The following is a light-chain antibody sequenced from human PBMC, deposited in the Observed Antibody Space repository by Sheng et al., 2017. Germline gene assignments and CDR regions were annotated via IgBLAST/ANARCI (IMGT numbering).Light chain of an antibody. CDR1: QGISTF. CDR3: QQYFSTPPYT. Sequence: IQLTQSPSSLSASIGDTVTITCRATQGISTFLAWYQQKPGKAPKLLIYSASTLQSGVPSRFSGSGSGTDFTLTISSLQPEDFATYYCQQYFSTPPYTFGQGTKLEI. V-gene: IGKV1-9*01. CDR2: SAS. J-gene: IGKJ2*01.